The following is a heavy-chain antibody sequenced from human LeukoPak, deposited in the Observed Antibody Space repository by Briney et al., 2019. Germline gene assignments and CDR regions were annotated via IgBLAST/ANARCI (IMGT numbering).Heavy chain of an antibody. D-gene: IGHD6-13*01. Sequence: SETLSLTCTVSGGSISSGGYYWSWIRQYPGKGLEWIGYIYYSGSTYYNPSLKSRVTISVDTSKNQFSLKLSSVTAADTAVYYCARYSGYSSSWYHPRGRYFDLWGRGTLVTVSS. J-gene: IGHJ2*01. CDR1: GGSISSGGYY. CDR2: IYYSGST. CDR3: ARYSGYSSSWYHPRGRYFDL. V-gene: IGHV4-31*03.